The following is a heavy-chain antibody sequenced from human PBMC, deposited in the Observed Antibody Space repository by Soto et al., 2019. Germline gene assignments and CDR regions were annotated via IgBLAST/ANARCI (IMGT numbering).Heavy chain of an antibody. J-gene: IGHJ4*02. CDR1: GFTFSSYS. CDR2: ITTTNYM. Sequence: ESGGGLVKPGGSLRLSCAASGFTFSSYSMNWVRQAPGKGLEWVSSITTTNYMYYADSVKGRFTISRDNAKNSLFLQMNSLRAEDTAVYYCARVRSGRYGDYWGQGALVTVSS. CDR3: ARVRSGRYGDY. V-gene: IGHV3-21*01. D-gene: IGHD6-19*01.